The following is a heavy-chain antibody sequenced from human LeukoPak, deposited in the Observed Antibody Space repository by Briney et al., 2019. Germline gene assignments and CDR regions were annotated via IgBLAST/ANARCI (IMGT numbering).Heavy chain of an antibody. CDR1: GVSISSSSYY. CDR2: IYYSGST. D-gene: IGHD5-12*01. CDR3: ARDQGGYDST. V-gene: IGHV4-39*02. J-gene: IGHJ5*02. Sequence: SETLSLTCTVSGVSISSSSYYWGWIRQPPGKGLEWIGSIYYSGSTYYNPSLKSRVTISVDTSKNQFSLKLSSVTAADTAVYYCARDQGGYDSTWGQGTLVTVSS.